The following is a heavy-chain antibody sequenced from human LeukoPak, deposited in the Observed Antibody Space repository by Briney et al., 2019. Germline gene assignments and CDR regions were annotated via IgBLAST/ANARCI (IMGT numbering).Heavy chain of an antibody. CDR3: ARGAPYYSNTYYYGSGSYYKGYYYYYMDV. V-gene: IGHV4-59*08. D-gene: IGHD3-10*01. J-gene: IGHJ6*03. Sequence: SETLSLTCTVSGGSISGYYWSWIRQPPGKGLEWIAYIYNSWTTNYNPSLKSRVTISSDTSKNQFSLKVSSVTAADTAVYYCARGAPYYSNTYYYGSGSYYKGYYYYYMDVWGKGTTVTVSS. CDR2: IYNSWTT. CDR1: GGSISGYY.